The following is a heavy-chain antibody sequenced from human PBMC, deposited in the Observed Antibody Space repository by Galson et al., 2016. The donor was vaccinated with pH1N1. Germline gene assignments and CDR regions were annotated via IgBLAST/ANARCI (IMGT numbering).Heavy chain of an antibody. CDR1: GYSVTRYY. J-gene: IGHJ4*02. Sequence: SVKVSCKASGYSVTRYYMHWVRQAPGQGLEWMGIIDPSDGTTTYSQEFRGRITMTRDTPTNSVYMELSSLTSDDTAVYYCARRYYFDYWGQGTLITVSS. CDR2: IDPSDGTT. CDR3: ARRYYFDY. V-gene: IGHV1-46*01.